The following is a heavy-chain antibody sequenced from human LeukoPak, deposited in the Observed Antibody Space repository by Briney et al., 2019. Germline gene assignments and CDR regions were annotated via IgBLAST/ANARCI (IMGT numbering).Heavy chain of an antibody. CDR3: ARQQWLDGAYYFDY. Sequence: GGSLRLSCAASGFTFSGSTMNWVRQAPGKGLEWVSYISTSSSYIYYADSVRGRFTISRDNAKNSLYLQMNSLRAEDTAVYYCARQQWLDGAYYFDYWGQGTLVTVSS. CDR1: GFTFSGST. D-gene: IGHD6-19*01. J-gene: IGHJ4*02. CDR2: ISTSSSYI. V-gene: IGHV3-21*01.